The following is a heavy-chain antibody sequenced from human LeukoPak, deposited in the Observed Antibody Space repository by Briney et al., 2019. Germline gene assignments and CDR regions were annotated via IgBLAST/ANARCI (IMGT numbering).Heavy chain of an antibody. CDR3: AKSEGSYCGGDCQFYFDY. CDR1: GFTFNSYA. V-gene: IGHV3-23*01. J-gene: IGHJ4*02. D-gene: IGHD2-21*02. Sequence: GGSLRLSCAASGFTFNSYAMSWVRQAPGKGLELVSGMSGSGGSTYYADSVKGLITISRNTSKNPRYLQMNSLSAEDTAVYYCAKSEGSYCGGDCQFYFDYWGQGTLVTVSS. CDR2: MSGSGGST.